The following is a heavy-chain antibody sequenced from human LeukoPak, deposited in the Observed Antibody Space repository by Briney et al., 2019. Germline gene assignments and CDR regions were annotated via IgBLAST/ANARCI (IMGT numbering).Heavy chain of an antibody. CDR2: MNPNSGNT. CDR1: GYTFTSYD. Sequence: ASVKVSCKASGYTFTSYDINWVRQATGQGLEWMGWMNPNSGNTGYAQKFQGRVTMTRNTSISTAYMELSSLRSEDTAVYYCASGSDFWSGYYTHYYYYMDVWGKGTTVTVSS. D-gene: IGHD3-3*01. CDR3: ASGSDFWSGYYTHYYYYMDV. V-gene: IGHV1-8*01. J-gene: IGHJ6*03.